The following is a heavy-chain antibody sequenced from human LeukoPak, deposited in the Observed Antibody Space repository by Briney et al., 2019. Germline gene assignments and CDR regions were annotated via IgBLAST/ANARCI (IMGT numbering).Heavy chain of an antibody. V-gene: IGHV3-11*01. CDR2: ISSSGSTI. CDR3: ERAYFDWLSRQYYFDY. J-gene: IGHJ4*02. D-gene: IGHD3-9*01. CDR1: GFTFSDYY. Sequence: PGGSLRLSCAASGFTFSDYYMSWIRQAPGKGLEWVSYISSSGSTIYYADSVKGRFTISRDNAKNSLYLQMNSLRAEDTAVYYCERAYFDWLSRQYYFDYWGQGTLVTVSS.